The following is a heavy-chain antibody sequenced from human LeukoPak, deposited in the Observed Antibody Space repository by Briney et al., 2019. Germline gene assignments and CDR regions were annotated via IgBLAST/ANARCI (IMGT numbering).Heavy chain of an antibody. CDR1: GGSISSGSYY. Sequence: SETLSLTCTDSGGSISSGSYYWSWIRQPAGKGLEWIGRIYTSGSTNYNPSLKSRVTMSVDTSKNQFSLKLSSVTAADTAVYYCARDSLLSAAFDIWGQGTMVTVSS. V-gene: IGHV4-61*02. CDR3: ARDSLLSAAFDI. J-gene: IGHJ3*02. CDR2: IYTSGST.